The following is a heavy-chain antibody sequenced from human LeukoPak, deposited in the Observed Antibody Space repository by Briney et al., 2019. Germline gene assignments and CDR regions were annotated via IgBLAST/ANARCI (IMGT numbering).Heavy chain of an antibody. V-gene: IGHV4-59*01. D-gene: IGHD3-10*01. J-gene: IGHJ4*02. CDR1: GGSISSYY. CDR3: ARGSPTYGHGVCDY. CDR2: IYYSGST. Sequence: SETLSLTCTVSGGSISSYYWSWIRQPPGKGLEWIGYIYYSGSTNYNPSLKSRVTISVDTSKNQFSLKLSSVTAADTAVYYCARGSPTYGHGVCDYWGQGTLVTVSS.